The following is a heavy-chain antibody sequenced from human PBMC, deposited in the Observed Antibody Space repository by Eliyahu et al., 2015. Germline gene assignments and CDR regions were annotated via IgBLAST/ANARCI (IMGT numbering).Heavy chain of an antibody. CDR3: AKARWGSSSVGPDY. CDR1: GFPFSSYA. D-gene: IGHD6-6*01. Sequence: EVQLVESGGGLVQPGGSLRLSXAASGFPFSSYAMXWVRQAPGKGLEWVSAISGSGGSTYYADSVKGRFTISRDNSKNTLYLQMNSLRAEDTAVYYCAKARWGSSSVGPDYWGQGTLVTVSS. CDR2: ISGSGGST. V-gene: IGHV3-23*04. J-gene: IGHJ4*02.